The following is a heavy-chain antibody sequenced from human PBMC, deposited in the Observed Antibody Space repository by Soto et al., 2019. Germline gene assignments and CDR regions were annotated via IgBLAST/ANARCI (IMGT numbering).Heavy chain of an antibody. V-gene: IGHV1-46*01. CDR3: ARDPTIETKYYDFWSGYSGMDV. CDR2: INPSGGST. CDR1: GYTFTSYH. D-gene: IGHD3-3*01. J-gene: IGHJ6*02. Sequence: ASVKVSCKASGYTFTSYHMHWVRQVPGQGLEWMGIINPSGGSTSYAQKFQGRVTMTRDTSTSTVYMELSSLRSEDTAVYYCARDPTIETKYYDFWSGYSGMDVWGQGTTVTVSS.